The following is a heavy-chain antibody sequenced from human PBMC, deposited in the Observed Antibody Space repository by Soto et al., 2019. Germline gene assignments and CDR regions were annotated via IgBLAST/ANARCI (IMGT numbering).Heavy chain of an antibody. Sequence: QVQLVQSGAEVKKPGSPVKVSCKASGGTFSSYTISWVRQAPGQGLEWMGRIIPILGIANYAQKFQGRVTITADKSTSTAYMELSSLRSEDTAVYYCARYYCSGGSCSDYWGQGTLVTVSS. J-gene: IGHJ4*02. CDR3: ARYYCSGGSCSDY. CDR1: GGTFSSYT. CDR2: IIPILGIA. V-gene: IGHV1-69*02. D-gene: IGHD2-15*01.